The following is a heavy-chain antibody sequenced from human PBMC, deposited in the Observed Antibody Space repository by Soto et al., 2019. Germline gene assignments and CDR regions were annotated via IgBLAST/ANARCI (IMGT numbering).Heavy chain of an antibody. CDR3: ARVHLPKDTMVRGGSYYYYYMDV. V-gene: IGHV3-33*01. CDR2: IWYDGSNK. D-gene: IGHD3-10*01. J-gene: IGHJ6*03. CDR1: GFTFSSYG. Sequence: GGSLRLSCAASGFTFSSYGMHWVRQAPGKGLEWVAVIWYDGSNKYYADSVKGRFTISRDNSKNTLYLQMNSLRAEDTAVYYCARVHLPKDTMVRGGSYYYYYMDVWGKGTTVTVSS.